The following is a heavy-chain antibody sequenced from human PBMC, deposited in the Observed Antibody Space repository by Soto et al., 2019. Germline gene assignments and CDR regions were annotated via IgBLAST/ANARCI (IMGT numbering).Heavy chain of an antibody. Sequence: QVQLVQSGAEVKKPGSSVKVSCKASGGSLGTLEINWVRPAPGQGLEWMGGIVPIFNTAKFAPKFQGRVILIADESTATAYMVLTSLTPDDTAVYYCARAATPLSSAWHDWGQGTLVTVSA. CDR2: IVPIFNTA. V-gene: IGHV1-69*12. CDR3: ARAATPLSSAWHD. J-gene: IGHJ4*02. D-gene: IGHD3-22*01. CDR1: GGSLGTLE.